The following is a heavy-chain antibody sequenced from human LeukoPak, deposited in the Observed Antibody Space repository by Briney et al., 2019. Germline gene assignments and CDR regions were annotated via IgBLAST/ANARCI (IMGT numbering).Heavy chain of an antibody. V-gene: IGHV3-23*01. CDR3: ARPPLQYPFDH. J-gene: IGHJ4*01. CDR2: IGGGGDGA. Sequence: GGSLRLSCAASGFTFSHYAMRWVRQAPGKGLEWLSEIGGGGDGAYHADSVKGRFTISRDNSKNTLYLQMNSLRAEDTAVYYRARPPLQYPFDHWGQGPVVSVTS. D-gene: IGHD4-11*01. CDR1: GFTFSHYA.